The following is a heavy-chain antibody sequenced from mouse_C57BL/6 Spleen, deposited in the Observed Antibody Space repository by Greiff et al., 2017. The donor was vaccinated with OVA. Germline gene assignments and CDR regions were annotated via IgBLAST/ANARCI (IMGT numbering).Heavy chain of an antibody. CDR1: GFSLTSYG. D-gene: IGHD1-1*01. CDR3: ARIPSYYYGSSSDY. J-gene: IGHJ4*01. Sequence: VKLMESGPGLVQPSQSLSITCTVSGFSLTSYGVHWVRQSPGKGLEWLGVIWSGGSTDYNAAFISRLSISKDNSKSQVFFKMNSLQADDTAIYYCARIPSYYYGSSSDYWGQGTSVTVSS. V-gene: IGHV2-2*01. CDR2: IWSGGST.